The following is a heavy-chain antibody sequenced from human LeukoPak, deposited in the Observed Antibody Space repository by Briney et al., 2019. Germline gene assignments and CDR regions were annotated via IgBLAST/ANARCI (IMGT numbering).Heavy chain of an antibody. V-gene: IGHV3-30*18. CDR2: ISYDGSNK. J-gene: IGHJ4*02. Sequence: GGSLRLSCVASGFTFTSYDMHWVRQAPGKGLEWMAVISYDGSNKYYADSVKGRFTISRDNSKNTLYLQMNSLRAEDTAVYYCAKDRGIVVVPAAMQVDYWGQGTLVTVSS. CDR1: GFTFTSYD. CDR3: AKDRGIVVVPAAMQVDY. D-gene: IGHD2-2*01.